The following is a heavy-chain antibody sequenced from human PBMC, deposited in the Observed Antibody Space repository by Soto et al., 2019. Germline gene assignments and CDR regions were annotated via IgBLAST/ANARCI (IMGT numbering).Heavy chain of an antibody. J-gene: IGHJ4*02. CDR2: IIPMFGTP. Sequence: VQLVQSGAEVKKPGSSVKVSCKASGGTFSSYSIMWVRQAPGQGLEWMGGIIPMFGTPNYAQKFQGRVTITADKSTSTVYMELSSLRSEDTAVYYCARGDDITARRGEYFDYWGQGTLVTVSS. CDR3: ARGDDITARRGEYFDY. CDR1: GGTFSSYS. D-gene: IGHD6-6*01. V-gene: IGHV1-69*06.